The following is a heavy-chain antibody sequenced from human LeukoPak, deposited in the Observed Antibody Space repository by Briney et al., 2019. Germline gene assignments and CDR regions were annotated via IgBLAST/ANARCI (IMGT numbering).Heavy chain of an antibody. CDR1: GFTFSIHG. Sequence: GGSLRLSCAASGFTFSIHGMNWVRQAPGKGLEWVSGISPGGDITYYADSVRGRFTISRDNSENTVDLQMNSLRAEDTAIYYCATDDAWGRYQHWGQGTLVTVSS. CDR2: ISPGGDIT. J-gene: IGHJ1*01. D-gene: IGHD3-16*01. V-gene: IGHV3-23*01. CDR3: ATDDAWGRYQH.